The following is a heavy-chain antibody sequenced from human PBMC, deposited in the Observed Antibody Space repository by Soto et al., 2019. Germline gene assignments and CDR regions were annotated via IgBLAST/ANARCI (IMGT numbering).Heavy chain of an antibody. J-gene: IGHJ6*01. CDR2: IIPIPGTA. CDR1: GGTFGSYA. CDR3: ATSEGSSTILGIVNDYYYGMVA. Sequence: QVQLVQSGAEVKKPGSSVKVSCKASGGTFGSYAISWVRQAPGQGLEWMGGIIPIPGTANYAQKFQGRVTIAADESTSTAYMELSSPRSEDMAVYSCATSEGSSTILGIVNDYYYGMVAWWQESRVTVTS. D-gene: IGHD2-2*01. V-gene: IGHV1-69*01.